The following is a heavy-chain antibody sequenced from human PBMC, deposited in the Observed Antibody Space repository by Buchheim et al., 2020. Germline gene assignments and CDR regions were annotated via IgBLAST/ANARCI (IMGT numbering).Heavy chain of an antibody. CDR2: IYPGDSDT. Sequence: EVQLVQSGAEVKKPGESLKISCKGSGYTFSSYWIGWVRQMPGKGLEWMGIIYPGDSDTRYSPSFQGHVPISTDKSTRSAYPQWSSLKASDSAMYYCARLGGRYFDWTLGNYYVDYWGQGIL. CDR1: GYTFSSYW. D-gene: IGHD3-9*01. V-gene: IGHV5-51*01. CDR3: ARLGGRYFDWTLGNYYVDY. J-gene: IGHJ4*02.